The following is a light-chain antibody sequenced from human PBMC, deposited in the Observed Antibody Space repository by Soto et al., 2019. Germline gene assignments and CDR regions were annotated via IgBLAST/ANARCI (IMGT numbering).Light chain of an antibody. CDR2: GAS. V-gene: IGKV3-15*01. CDR3: QQYDDWPIT. CDR1: QTVSRD. Sequence: EIVVTQSPATLSVSPGERATLSCRASQTVSRDLAWYQQKPGQAPKLLIFGASARATGIPGRFSGSESGTEFTLTISSLQSEDFAVYFCQQYDDWPITFGQGTRLEI. J-gene: IGKJ5*01.